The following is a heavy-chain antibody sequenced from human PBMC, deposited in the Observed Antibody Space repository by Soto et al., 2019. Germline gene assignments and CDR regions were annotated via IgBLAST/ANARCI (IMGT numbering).Heavy chain of an antibody. CDR1: GFTFSNNG. D-gene: IGHD2-15*01. J-gene: IGHJ4*02. CDR2: ISSDGINK. CDR3: AMDLYGGSARFDY. V-gene: IGHV3-30*03. Sequence: QVQLVESGGGAVQPGRSLRLSCAASGFTFSNNGIHWVRQAPGKGLEWVAVISSDGINKYYADSVKGRSTISRDNSKNTLFLQMNSLRVEEKVVYYCAMDLYGGSARFDYWGQGTLVTVSS.